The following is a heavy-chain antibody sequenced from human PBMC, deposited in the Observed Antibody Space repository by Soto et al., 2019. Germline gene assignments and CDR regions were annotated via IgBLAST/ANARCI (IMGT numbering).Heavy chain of an antibody. CDR2: ISAYNGTT. CDR1: GYTFTSYA. Sequence: QVQLLQSGAEVKKPGASVKVSCKTSGYTFTSYAISWVRQAPGQGLEWLGWISAYNGTTNYAQKLNGRVTMTTDTSTGTAYMDLRSLRSDDTALYYCARVEAGPSPIAARRYYFDYWGQGTLVTVSS. CDR3: ARVEAGPSPIAARRYYFDY. D-gene: IGHD6-6*01. V-gene: IGHV1-18*04. J-gene: IGHJ4*02.